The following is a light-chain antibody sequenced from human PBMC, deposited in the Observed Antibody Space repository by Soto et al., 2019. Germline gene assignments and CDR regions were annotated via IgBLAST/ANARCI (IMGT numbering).Light chain of an antibody. CDR3: QQHSHWPPWT. V-gene: IGKV1-5*01. CDR2: DAS. CDR1: QSISRW. Sequence: DIQMTQSPSTLSASVGDRVTITCRASQSISRWLAWYQQKPGKAPKLLIYDASSLESGVPSRFSGSGSGTDFPLTISNLEPEDFAVYYCQQHSHWPPWTFGQGTRVEIQ. J-gene: IGKJ1*01.